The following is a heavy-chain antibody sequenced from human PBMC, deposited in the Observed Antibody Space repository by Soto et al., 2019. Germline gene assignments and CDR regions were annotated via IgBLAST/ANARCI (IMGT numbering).Heavy chain of an antibody. CDR1: GYSCTTNW. CDR3: ARLIGSSSWFDS. Sequence: GESLKISCKASGYSCTTNWIALVLQNPGKGLEWMGSIFPGDSDTRYSPSFHGQVTISADESISTAYLQWGSLKASDSAMYYCARLIGSSSWFDSWGQGALVTVS. V-gene: IGHV5-51*01. CDR2: IFPGDSDT. J-gene: IGHJ5*01. D-gene: IGHD6-13*01.